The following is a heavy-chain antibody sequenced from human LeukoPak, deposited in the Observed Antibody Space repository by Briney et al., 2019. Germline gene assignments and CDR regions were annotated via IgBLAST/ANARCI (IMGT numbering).Heavy chain of an antibody. CDR3: ARLGPEMSVAGNPFDF. V-gene: IGHV5-51*01. CDR1: GYTFTKFW. D-gene: IGHD6-19*01. J-gene: IGHJ4*02. CDR2: IYPGDSDI. Sequence: GESLKISCQASGYTFTKFWIGWVRQMPGKGLEWMGIIYPGDSDIKHSPSFQGQVTLSVDKSTSTAYLQWGSLKASDGAMYYCARLGPEMSVAGNPFDFWGQGTQVTVSP.